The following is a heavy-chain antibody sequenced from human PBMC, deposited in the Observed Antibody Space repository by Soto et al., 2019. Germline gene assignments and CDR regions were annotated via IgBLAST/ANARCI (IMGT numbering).Heavy chain of an antibody. Sequence: PSQTLSLTCAISGDSVSANNAAWNWIRHSPSRCLEWLGRTYFRSKWNYDYAESVKSRLTITPDTTNNQISLQLNSVIPEDAAVYYCVRQPLANLALYGMDVWGQGTTVTVSS. D-gene: IGHD6-6*01. CDR3: VRQPLANLALYGMDV. J-gene: IGHJ6*02. CDR2: TYFRSKWNY. V-gene: IGHV6-1*01. CDR1: GDSVSANNAA.